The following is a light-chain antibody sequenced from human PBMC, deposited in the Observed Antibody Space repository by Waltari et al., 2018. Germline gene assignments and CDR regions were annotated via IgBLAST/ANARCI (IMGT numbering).Light chain of an antibody. Sequence: QSALTQPASVSGSPGQSITISCTGTSSDVGGYNYVSWYQQHPGKAPKLMIYDVSNRPSVFSNLFSGSKSGNTASLTISGLQAEDEADYYCSSYTSSSTVVFGGGTKLTVL. CDR2: DVS. CDR3: SSYTSSSTVV. V-gene: IGLV2-14*03. CDR1: SSDVGGYNY. J-gene: IGLJ2*01.